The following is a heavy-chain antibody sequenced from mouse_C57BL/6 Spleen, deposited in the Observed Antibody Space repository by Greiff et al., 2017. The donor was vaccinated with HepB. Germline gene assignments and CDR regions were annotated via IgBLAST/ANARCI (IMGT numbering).Heavy chain of an antibody. V-gene: IGHV1-81*01. Sequence: QVQLQQSGAELARPGASVKLSCKASGYTFTSYGISWVKQRTGQGLEWIGEIYPRSGHTYYNEKFKGKATLTADKSSSTAYMELRSLTSEDSAVYFCAREGNYSNFDYWGQGTTLTVSS. CDR2: IYPRSGHT. CDR3: AREGNYSNFDY. J-gene: IGHJ2*01. CDR1: GYTFTSYG. D-gene: IGHD2-5*01.